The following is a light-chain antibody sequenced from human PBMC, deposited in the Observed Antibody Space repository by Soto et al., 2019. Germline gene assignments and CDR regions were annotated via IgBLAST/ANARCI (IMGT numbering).Light chain of an antibody. CDR3: HHYFSPPLT. J-gene: IGKJ4*01. Sequence: DIVMTQSPDSLIVSLGERATINCKSSQSVLYSSNNKNYLAWYQQKPGQPPKLLIYWASTRQSGVPDRFSGSGSGTDFTLTIVSLQAEDVAVYYCHHYFSPPLTFGGGTKVEIK. CDR2: WAS. V-gene: IGKV4-1*01. CDR1: QSVLYSSNNKNY.